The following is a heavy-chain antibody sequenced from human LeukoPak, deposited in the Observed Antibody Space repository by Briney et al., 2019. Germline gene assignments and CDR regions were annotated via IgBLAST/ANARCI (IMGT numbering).Heavy chain of an antibody. V-gene: IGHV3-21*01. CDR3: AVMPRGW. J-gene: IGHJ4*02. D-gene: IGHD3-10*01. CDR2: ISTSSSYI. Sequence: PGGSLRLSCAASGFTFSYFGMSWVRQAPGKGLEWVSFISTSSSYIYYADSVKGRFTISRDNSKNTVYLQMNSLGNEDTAVYYCAVMPRGWWGQGTLVTVSS. CDR1: GFTFSYFG.